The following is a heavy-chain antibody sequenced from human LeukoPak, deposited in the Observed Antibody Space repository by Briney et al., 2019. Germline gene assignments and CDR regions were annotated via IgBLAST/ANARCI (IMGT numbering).Heavy chain of an antibody. D-gene: IGHD3-16*01. CDR1: GGSISSSSYY. CDR3: ARGGTWPTKFDY. J-gene: IGHJ4*02. CDR2: MFNSDST. V-gene: IGHV4-39*07. Sequence: SETLSLTCTVSGGSISSSSYYWGSIRQPPGKGLEWIGSMFNSDSTYYNPSLKSRVAISIDTSKNQFSLRLSSVTAADTAVYYCARGGTWPTKFDYWGQGTLVTVSS.